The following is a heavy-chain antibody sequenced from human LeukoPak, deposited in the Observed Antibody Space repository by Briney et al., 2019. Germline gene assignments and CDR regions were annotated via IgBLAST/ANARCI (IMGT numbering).Heavy chain of an antibody. D-gene: IGHD5-12*01. CDR2: IYYSGST. CDR3: ARQERFIVATTGELGY. J-gene: IGHJ4*02. V-gene: IGHV4-39*01. CDR1: GGSISSSSYY. Sequence: SGTLSLTCTVSGGSISSSSYYWGWIRQPPGKGLEWIGSIYYSGSTYYNPSLKSRVTISVDTSKNQCSLKLSSVTAADTAVYYCARQERFIVATTGELGYWGQGTLVTVSS.